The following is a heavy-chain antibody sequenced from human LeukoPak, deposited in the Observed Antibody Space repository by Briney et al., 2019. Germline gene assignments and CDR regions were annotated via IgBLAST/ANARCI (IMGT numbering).Heavy chain of an antibody. Sequence: GGSLRLSCAASGFTFSSFWMHWVRQAPGKGLEWVANMKEDGSEKYYVDSVKGRFTISRDNAKNSLYLQMNSLRAEDTAVYYCARDDDWNYEDYWGQGTLVTVSS. CDR2: MKEDGSEK. V-gene: IGHV3-7*01. J-gene: IGHJ4*02. CDR1: GFTFSSFW. CDR3: ARDDDWNYEDY. D-gene: IGHD1-7*01.